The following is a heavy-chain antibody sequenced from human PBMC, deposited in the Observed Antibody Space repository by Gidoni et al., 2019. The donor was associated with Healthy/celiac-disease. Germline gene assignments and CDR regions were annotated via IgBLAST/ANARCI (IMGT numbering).Heavy chain of an antibody. D-gene: IGHD5-18*01. CDR1: GGTFSSYA. J-gene: IGHJ6*02. Sequence: QVQLAQSGAEVKKPGSSVKVSCKASGGTFSSYAISWVRQAPGQGLEWMGGIIPIFGTANYAQKFQGRVTITADESTSTAYMELSSLRSEDTAGYYCARGTVDTAMVYYYYGMDVWGQGTTVTVSS. CDR2: IIPIFGTA. CDR3: ARGTVDTAMVYYYYGMDV. V-gene: IGHV1-69*01.